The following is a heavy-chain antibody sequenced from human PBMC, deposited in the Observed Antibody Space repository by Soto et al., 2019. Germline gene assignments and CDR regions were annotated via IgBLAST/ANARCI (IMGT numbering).Heavy chain of an antibody. CDR2: ITSDGSTT. CDR3: ARDLRPIDY. Sequence: GGSLRLSCAASGFTFSNSWMHWVRQAPGKGLVWVSRITSDGSTTTYADSVKGRFTISRDNAKNTLYLQMNSLRAEDTAVYYCARDLRPIDYWGQGTLDIGSS. J-gene: IGHJ4*02. CDR1: GFTFSNSW. V-gene: IGHV3-74*01.